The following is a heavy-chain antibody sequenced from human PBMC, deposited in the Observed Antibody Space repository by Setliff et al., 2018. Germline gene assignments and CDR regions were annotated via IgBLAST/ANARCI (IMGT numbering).Heavy chain of an antibody. Sequence: ASVKVSCKASGYTFTGYYMHWVRQAPGQGLEWMGWMNPNSGNTGSTQKFQGRVTMTRNTSTSTAYMELSRLTSEDTAVYYCATNLNSGSLTPDAFDIWGQGTMVTVSS. CDR2: MNPNSGNT. CDR1: GYTFTGYY. D-gene: IGHD1-26*01. CDR3: ATNLNSGSLTPDAFDI. J-gene: IGHJ3*02. V-gene: IGHV1-8*02.